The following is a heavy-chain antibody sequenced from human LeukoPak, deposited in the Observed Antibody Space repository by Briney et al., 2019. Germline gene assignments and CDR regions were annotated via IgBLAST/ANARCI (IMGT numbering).Heavy chain of an antibody. V-gene: IGHV3-23*01. CDR1: GFTFSHYS. CDR2: ISGSGGST. CDR3: AKDIAVAGNY. J-gene: IGHJ4*02. Sequence: GGSLRLSCAASGFTFSHYSMSWVRQAPGKGLEWVSAISGSGGSTYYADSVKGRFTISRDNSKNTLYLQMNSLRAEDTAVYYCAKDIAVAGNYWGQGTLVTVSS. D-gene: IGHD6-19*01.